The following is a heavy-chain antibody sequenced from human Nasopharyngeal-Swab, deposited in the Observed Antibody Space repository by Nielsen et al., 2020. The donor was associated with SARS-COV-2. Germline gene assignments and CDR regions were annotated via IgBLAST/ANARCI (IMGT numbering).Heavy chain of an antibody. J-gene: IGHJ4*02. D-gene: IGHD3-16*01. CDR3: ARGGGPFSKTYFDY. CDR1: GFTFSSYG. CDR2: IWYDGSNK. V-gene: IGHV3-33*01. Sequence: GESLKISCAASGFTFSSYGMHWVRQAPGKGLEWVAVIWYDGSNKYYADSVKGRLTISRDNSKNTLYLQMNSLRAEDTAVYYCARGGGPFSKTYFDYWGQGTLVTVSS.